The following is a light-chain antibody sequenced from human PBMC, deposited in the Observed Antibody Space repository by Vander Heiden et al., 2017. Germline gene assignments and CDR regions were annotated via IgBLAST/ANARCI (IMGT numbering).Light chain of an antibody. V-gene: IGKV3-15*01. CDR3: QQYSDWPRT. CDR1: RSVSAN. CDR2: GTS. Sequence: EIVLSLSPAILSASPGSRATLSCRASRSVSANLAWYQQKPGQAPRLIIYGTSTRATGVPARFSGSGSGTQFILSISRLQSEDFALYYCQQYSDWPRTFGQGTKVEIK. J-gene: IGKJ1*01.